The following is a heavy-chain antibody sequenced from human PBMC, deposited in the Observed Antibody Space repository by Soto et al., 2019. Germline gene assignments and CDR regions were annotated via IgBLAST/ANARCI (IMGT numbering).Heavy chain of an antibody. J-gene: IGHJ4*02. CDR1: GYTVTDYC. CDR3: ARDDYGIYPY. CDR2: IDPRSGAT. D-gene: IGHD1-26*01. V-gene: IGHV1-2*02. Sequence: QVQLVQSGTEVKKPGASVTVSCKASGYTVTDYCIHWVRQAPGQGLEWMGWIDPRSGATIYAQKFQDRVTMTRDTSISTAYMDLSRLRSDDTAAYYCARDDYGIYPYWGQGTLVTVSS.